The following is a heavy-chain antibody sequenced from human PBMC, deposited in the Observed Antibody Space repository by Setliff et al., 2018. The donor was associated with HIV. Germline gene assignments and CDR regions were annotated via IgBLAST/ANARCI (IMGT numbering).Heavy chain of an antibody. CDR2: IYTSGST. V-gene: IGHV4-61*02. Sequence: SETLSLTCTVSGGSISSGTYYWSWVRQPAGKGLEWIGRIYTSGSTNYNPSLKSRVTISLDTSKNQFSLKLSSVTAADTAGYYCARENGRTNYYYYYGMDVWGQGTTVTVSS. CDR1: GGSISSGTYY. CDR3: ARENGRTNYYYYYGMDV. J-gene: IGHJ6*02.